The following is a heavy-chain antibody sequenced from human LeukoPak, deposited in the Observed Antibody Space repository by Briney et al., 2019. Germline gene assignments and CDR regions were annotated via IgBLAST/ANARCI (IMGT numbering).Heavy chain of an antibody. D-gene: IGHD3-22*01. J-gene: IGHJ4*02. V-gene: IGHV3-21*01. CDR2: ISSSSSYI. CDR3: AKDRITMIVVVSEFDY. Sequence: GGSLRLSCAASGFTFSSYSMNWVRQAPGKGLEWVSSISSSSSYIYYADSVKGRFTISRDNAKNSLYLQMNSLRAEDTAVYYCAKDRITMIVVVSEFDYWGQGTLVTVSS. CDR1: GFTFSSYS.